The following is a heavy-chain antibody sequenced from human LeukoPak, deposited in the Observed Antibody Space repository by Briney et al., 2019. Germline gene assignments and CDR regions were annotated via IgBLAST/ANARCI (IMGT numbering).Heavy chain of an antibody. J-gene: IGHJ4*02. CDR2: INSDGSST. CDR1: GFTFSSYW. D-gene: IGHD3-10*01. CDR3: ARDGGVMVRGVILSLFDY. V-gene: IGHV3-74*01. Sequence: GGSLRLSCAASGFTFSSYWMHWVRHAPGKGLVWVSRINSDGSSTSYADSVKGRFTISRDNAKNTLYLQMNSLRAEDTAVYYCARDGGVMVRGVILSLFDYWGQGTLVTVSS.